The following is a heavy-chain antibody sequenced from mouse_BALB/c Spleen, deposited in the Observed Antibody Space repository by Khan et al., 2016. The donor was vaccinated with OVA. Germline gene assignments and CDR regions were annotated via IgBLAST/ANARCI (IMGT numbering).Heavy chain of an antibody. Sequence: QVQLQQSGAELVKAGASVKMSCKASGYTFTSYWMHWVKQRLGQGLEWFAETNPTNGRTSYNEKFKSKATLTVDKSSSTAYMPLSGPTFEDSAVYYCARIKKIVATYFDYWGQGTTLTVSS. J-gene: IGHJ2*01. V-gene: IGHV1S81*02. D-gene: IGHD1-1*01. CDR2: TNPTNGRT. CDR3: ARIKKIVATYFDY. CDR1: GYTFTSYW.